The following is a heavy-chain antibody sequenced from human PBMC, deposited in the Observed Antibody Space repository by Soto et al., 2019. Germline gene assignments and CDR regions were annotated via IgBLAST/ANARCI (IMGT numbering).Heavy chain of an antibody. Sequence: XSVKVSCKASGYTFTSYYMHWVRQAPGQGLEWMGIINPSGGSTSYAQKFQGRVTMTRDTSTSTVYMELSSLRSEDTAVYYCARDRRIAVAGKFWFDHWGQGPLVTVSS. CDR1: GYTFTSYY. D-gene: IGHD6-19*01. V-gene: IGHV1-46*01. J-gene: IGHJ5*02. CDR3: ARDRRIAVAGKFWFDH. CDR2: INPSGGST.